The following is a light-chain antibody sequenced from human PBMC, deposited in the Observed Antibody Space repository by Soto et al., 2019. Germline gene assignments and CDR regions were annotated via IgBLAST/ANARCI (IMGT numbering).Light chain of an antibody. CDR2: GAS. V-gene: IGKV3-20*01. CDR3: QQYGDSPPT. J-gene: IGKJ2*01. Sequence: EIVLTQSPGPLSLSLGERATVSCRASQSVVSSYLAWYQQKPGQAPRLLIYGASSRATGIPDRFSGSGSGTDFTLRISRLDPEDLAVYYCQQYGDSPPTFGQGTKLEIK. CDR1: QSVVSSY.